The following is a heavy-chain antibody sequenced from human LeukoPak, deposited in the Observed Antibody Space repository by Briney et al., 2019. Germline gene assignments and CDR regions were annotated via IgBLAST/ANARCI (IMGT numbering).Heavy chain of an antibody. Sequence: SETLSLTCGVSGYSISSGYQWAWIRQSPGKGLEWIGSIYHSGSAHYNPSLKSRVTISVETSKNQFSLHTYSVTAAATAVYYCVRDPRWLTPDCTSTSCYENYFDPWGQGTLVTVSS. V-gene: IGHV4-38-2*02. CDR1: GYSISSGYQ. CDR3: VRDPRWLTPDCTSTSCYENYFDP. D-gene: IGHD2-2*01. J-gene: IGHJ5*02. CDR2: IYHSGSA.